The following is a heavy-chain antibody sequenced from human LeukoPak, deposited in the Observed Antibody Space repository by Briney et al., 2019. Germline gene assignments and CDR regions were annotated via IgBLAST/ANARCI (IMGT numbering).Heavy chain of an antibody. D-gene: IGHD5-18*01. Sequence: PGGSLRLSCAASGFIFSSYAMSWVRQAPGKGLEWVSAISGSGGDAYYADSVKGRFTISRDNSKNTLYLQVDSLRAEDTAVYYCARDDGYSYGFDYWGQGTLVTVSS. CDR1: GFIFSSYA. V-gene: IGHV3-23*01. CDR3: ARDDGYSYGFDY. CDR2: ISGSGGDA. J-gene: IGHJ4*02.